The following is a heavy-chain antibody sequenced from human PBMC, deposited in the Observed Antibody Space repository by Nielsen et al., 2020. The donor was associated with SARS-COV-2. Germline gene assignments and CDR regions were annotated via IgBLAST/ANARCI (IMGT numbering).Heavy chain of an antibody. J-gene: IGHJ4*02. CDR1: GYTFTSYA. CDR2: INTNTGNP. CDR3: ARRALLWFGEPHLLGY. Sequence: ASVKVSCKASGYTFTSYAMNWVRQAPGQGLEWMGWINTNTGNPTYAQGFTGRFVFSLDTSVSTAYLQISSLKAEDTAVYYCARRALLWFGEPHLLGYWGRGTLVTVSS. D-gene: IGHD3-10*01. V-gene: IGHV7-4-1*02.